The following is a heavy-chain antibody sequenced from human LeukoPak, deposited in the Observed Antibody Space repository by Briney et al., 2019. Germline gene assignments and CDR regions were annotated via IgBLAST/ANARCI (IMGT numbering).Heavy chain of an antibody. Sequence: SQTLSLTCAVSGGSISSGGYSWSWIRQPPGKGLEWIGEINHSGSTNYNPSLKSRVTISVDTSKNQFSLKLSSVTAADTAVYYCARLWVKEPEEPLNWFDPWGQGTLVTVSS. CDR3: ARLWVKEPEEPLNWFDP. J-gene: IGHJ5*02. CDR2: INHSGST. CDR1: GGSISSGGYS. V-gene: IGHV4-30-2*01. D-gene: IGHD2-21*01.